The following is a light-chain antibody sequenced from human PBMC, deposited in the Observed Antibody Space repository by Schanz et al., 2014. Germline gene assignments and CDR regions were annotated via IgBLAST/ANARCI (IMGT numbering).Light chain of an antibody. J-gene: IGKJ3*01. Sequence: EIVMTQSPATLSVSPGERATLSCRASQSISSNLAWYQQKPGQAPRLLIYGASNRATGIPARFSGSGSGTDFTLTISRLEPEDFAVYYCQQYGSSRGFTFGPGTKVDIK. V-gene: IGKV3-20*01. CDR3: QQYGSSRGFT. CDR2: GAS. CDR1: QSISSN.